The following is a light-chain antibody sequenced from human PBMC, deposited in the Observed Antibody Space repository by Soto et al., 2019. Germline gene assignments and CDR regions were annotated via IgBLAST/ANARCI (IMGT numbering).Light chain of an antibody. J-gene: IGKJ1*01. V-gene: IGKV3-20*01. Sequence: EIVLTQSPGTLSLSPGERATLSCRASQRVSSTYLAWYQQKPGQAPRLLIYGASSRATGIPDRFTGSGSGTDFSLTISRLEPEDFAVYYCQQYGSSPQTFGQGTKVDI. CDR1: QRVSSTY. CDR3: QQYGSSPQT. CDR2: GAS.